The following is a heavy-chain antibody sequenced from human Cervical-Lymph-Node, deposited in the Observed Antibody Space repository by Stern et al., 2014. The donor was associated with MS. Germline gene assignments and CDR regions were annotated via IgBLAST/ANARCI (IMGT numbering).Heavy chain of an antibody. Sequence: QMQLVQSGAEVKKPGSSVKVSCKASGGTFSSYAISWVRQAPGQGLEWMGRIIPILVIANYAQKFQGRVKITADKSTSTAYMELSSLRSEDTAVYYCARIPITIFGVVISPYYYYGMDVWGQGTTVTVSS. CDR2: IIPILVIA. J-gene: IGHJ6*02. CDR1: GGTFSSYA. V-gene: IGHV1-69*09. D-gene: IGHD3-3*01. CDR3: ARIPITIFGVVISPYYYYGMDV.